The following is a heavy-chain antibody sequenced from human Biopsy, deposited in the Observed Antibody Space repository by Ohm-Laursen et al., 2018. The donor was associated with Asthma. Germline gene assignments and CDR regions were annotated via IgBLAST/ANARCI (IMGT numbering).Heavy chain of an antibody. D-gene: IGHD1-26*01. J-gene: IGHJ4*02. CDR2: ISYTGST. V-gene: IGHV4-39*01. CDR1: ADSISSNNFY. Sequence: PGTLSLTWPVSADSISSNNFYWGWIRQPPGKGLEWIATISYTGSTYYNPSLKSRVTISVDTSKNQFSLKLSSVTAADTAVYYCARHSGNYYAQLNYWGQGTLVTVSS. CDR3: ARHSGNYYAQLNY.